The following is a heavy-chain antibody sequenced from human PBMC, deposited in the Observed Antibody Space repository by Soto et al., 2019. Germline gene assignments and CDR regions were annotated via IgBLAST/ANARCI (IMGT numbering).Heavy chain of an antibody. CDR3: ASWAGYSK. CDR2: VSPNSGNT. D-gene: IGHD3-9*01. Sequence: QVQLVQSGSEVRKPGASVKVSCKASGYTFSTYDINWLRQAPGQGPEWMGRVSPNSGNTGYAQKFQGRLTMTRNTSITTAYMELSSLTSEDTAVYYCASWAGYSKWGQGTLVTVSS. J-gene: IGHJ4*02. CDR1: GYTFSTYD. V-gene: IGHV1-8*01.